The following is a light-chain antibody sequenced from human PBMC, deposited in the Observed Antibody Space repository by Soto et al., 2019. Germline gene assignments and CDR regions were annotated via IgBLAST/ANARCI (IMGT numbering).Light chain of an antibody. CDR3: QQYSSTPWT. CDR2: WAS. Sequence: DIVMTQSPDSLAVSLGERATINCKSSQSVLYNANKKNDLAWYQQKGGQPPKLLIHWASTRESGVPDRFSGSGSATDFTLTISSLQAEDVAVYYCQQYSSTPWTFGQGTKVEIK. J-gene: IGKJ1*01. CDR1: QSVLYNANKKND. V-gene: IGKV4-1*01.